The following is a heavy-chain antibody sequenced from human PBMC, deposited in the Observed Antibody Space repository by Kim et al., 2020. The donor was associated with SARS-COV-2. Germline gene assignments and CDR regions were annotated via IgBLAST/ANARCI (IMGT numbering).Heavy chain of an antibody. D-gene: IGHD5-12*01. Sequence: ADAVKGRLTISRDNAKNSLYLQMSSLRADDTTLYYCAKGDSGYDLNYFDYWGQGTLFTVSS. V-gene: IGHV3-9*01. J-gene: IGHJ4*02. CDR3: AKGDSGYDLNYFDY.